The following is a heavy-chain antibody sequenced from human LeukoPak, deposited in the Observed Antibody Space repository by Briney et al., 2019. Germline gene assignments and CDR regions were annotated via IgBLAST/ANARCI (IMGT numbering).Heavy chain of an antibody. D-gene: IGHD3-22*01. V-gene: IGHV3-30*04. Sequence: GGSLRLSCAASAFTFSIYPMHWVRQAPGKGLEWVAVISYDGSNKYYADSVKGRFTISRDNSKNTLYLQMNSLRAEDTAVYYCAKVYYDSSGYYETTEEVFDYWGQGTLVTVSS. J-gene: IGHJ4*02. CDR2: ISYDGSNK. CDR3: AKVYYDSSGYYETTEEVFDY. CDR1: AFTFSIYP.